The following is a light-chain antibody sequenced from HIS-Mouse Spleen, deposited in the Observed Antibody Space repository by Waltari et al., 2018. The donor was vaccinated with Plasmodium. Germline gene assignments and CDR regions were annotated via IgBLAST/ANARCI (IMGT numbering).Light chain of an antibody. CDR1: QSISSY. CDR2: AAS. J-gene: IGKJ2*01. Sequence: DIQMTQSPSSLSASVGDRVTITCRASQSISSYLNWYQQKPGKAPKLLIYAASSLQSGVPSRFSGSGSGTDFTLTISSLHPEDFATYYCQQSHTFGQGTKLEIK. CDR3: QQSHT. V-gene: IGKV1-39*01.